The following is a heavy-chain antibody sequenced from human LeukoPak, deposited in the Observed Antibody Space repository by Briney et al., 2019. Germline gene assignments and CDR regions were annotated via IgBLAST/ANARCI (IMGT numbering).Heavy chain of an antibody. CDR3: ARDLGYYPSTSCRYFDF. V-gene: IGHV4-31*03. CDR2: ISYSGST. D-gene: IGHD2-2*01. CDR1: GGSISSGGYY. J-gene: IGHJ4*02. Sequence: PSETLSLTCTVAGGSISSGGYYWSCIRQHPGRGLECIGYISYSGSTYYNPSLKSRVTISVDTSRNQFSLKLSSVTAADTAVYYCARDLGYYPSTSCRYFDFRGQGTLVTVSS.